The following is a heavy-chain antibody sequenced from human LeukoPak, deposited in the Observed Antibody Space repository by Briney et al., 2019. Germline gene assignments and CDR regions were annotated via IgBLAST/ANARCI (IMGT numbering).Heavy chain of an antibody. D-gene: IGHD3-22*01. CDR2: ISAYNGNT. CDR1: GYTFTSYG. J-gene: IGHJ4*02. CDR3: ARRYRADYYDSSGYYDY. Sequence: ASVKVSCKASGYTFTSYGISWVRQAPGQGLEWMGWISAYNGNTNYAQKLQGRVTMTTDTSTSTAYMELRSLRSDDTAVYYCARRYRADYYDSSGYYDYWGQGTLVTVSS. V-gene: IGHV1-18*01.